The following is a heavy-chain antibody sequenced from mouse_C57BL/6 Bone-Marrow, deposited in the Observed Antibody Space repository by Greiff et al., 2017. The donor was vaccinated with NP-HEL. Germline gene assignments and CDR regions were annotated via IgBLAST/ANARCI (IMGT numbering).Heavy chain of an antibody. D-gene: IGHD2-14*01. J-gene: IGHJ2*01. CDR1: GYTFTDYY. Sequence: EVQLQQSGPVLVKPGASVKMSCKASGYTFTDYYMNWVKQSPGKSLEWIGVINPYNGGTSYNQKFKGKATLTGDKSSSTAYMELNSLASEYSAVYYCARSADYRDYWGQGTTLTVSS. CDR3: ARSADYRDY. V-gene: IGHV1-19*01. CDR2: INPYNGGT.